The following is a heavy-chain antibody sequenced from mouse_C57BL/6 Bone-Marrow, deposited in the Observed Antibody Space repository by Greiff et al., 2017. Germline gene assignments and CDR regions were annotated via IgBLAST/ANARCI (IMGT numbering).Heavy chain of an antibody. V-gene: IGHV1-50*01. Sequence: VQLQQPGAELVKPGASVKLSCKASGYTFTSYWMPWVKQRPGQGLEWIGEIDPADSYTNYNQKFKGKATLTVDTSSSTAYMQLSSLTSEDSAVYYCARSGGTGFDYWGQGTTLTVSS. D-gene: IGHD3-1*01. CDR1: GYTFTSYW. CDR2: IDPADSYT. CDR3: ARSGGTGFDY. J-gene: IGHJ2*01.